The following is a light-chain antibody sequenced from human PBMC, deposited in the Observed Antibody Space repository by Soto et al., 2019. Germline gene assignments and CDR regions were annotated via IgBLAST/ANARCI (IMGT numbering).Light chain of an antibody. CDR2: KAS. V-gene: IGKV1-5*03. J-gene: IGKJ1*01. CDR3: QQYHTYWWT. Sequence: DIQMTQSPSTLSASVGDRVTITCRASQTIINWLAWYQQKPGKAPKLLIYKASTLEGEVPSRFSGSGYETEFTLTINSLQPDDSATYYCQQYHTYWWTFGQGTKVDIK. CDR1: QTIINW.